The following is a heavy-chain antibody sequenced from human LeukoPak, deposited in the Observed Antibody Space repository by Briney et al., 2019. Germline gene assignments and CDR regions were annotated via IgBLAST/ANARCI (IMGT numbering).Heavy chain of an antibody. CDR2: INCNSGDA. Sequence: GASVKVSCKASGYSFTEHYIYWVRQAPGQGLEWVGRINCNSGDANSARKFQGRVTMTRDTSVSTAYMDLSSVTPDDSAVYFCARSAGHCSNGICFTDHYMDVWGRGTTVTVSS. J-gene: IGHJ6*03. CDR1: GYSFTEHY. V-gene: IGHV1-2*02. CDR3: ARSAGHCSNGICFTDHYMDV. D-gene: IGHD2-8*01.